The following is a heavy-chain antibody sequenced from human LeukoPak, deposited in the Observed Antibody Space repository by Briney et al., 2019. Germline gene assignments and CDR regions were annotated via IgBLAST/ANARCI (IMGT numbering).Heavy chain of an antibody. J-gene: IGHJ6*03. CDR3: ARVRAPPEYSSASRKHGQQPYYYYMDV. D-gene: IGHD6-6*01. V-gene: IGHV4-59*11. CDR2: IYYSGST. CDR1: GGSISSHY. Sequence: SETLSLTCTVSGGSISSHYWSWIRQPPGKGLEWIGYIYYSGSTNYNPSLKSRVTMSVDTSKNQFSLKLTSLTAADTAVYYCARVRAPPEYSSASRKHGQQPYYYYMDVWGKGTTVTVS.